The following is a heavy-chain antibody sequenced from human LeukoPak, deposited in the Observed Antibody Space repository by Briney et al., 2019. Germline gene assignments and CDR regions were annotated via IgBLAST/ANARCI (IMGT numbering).Heavy chain of an antibody. CDR1: GFTFSSYA. D-gene: IGHD3-22*01. Sequence: PGGSLRLSCAASGFTFSSYAMHWVRQAPGKGLEWVAVISYDGSNKYYADSVKGRFTISRDNSKSTLYLQMNSLRAEDTAVYYCARGESMTVDAFDIWGQGTMVTVSS. V-gene: IGHV3-30-3*01. CDR3: ARGESMTVDAFDI. J-gene: IGHJ3*02. CDR2: ISYDGSNK.